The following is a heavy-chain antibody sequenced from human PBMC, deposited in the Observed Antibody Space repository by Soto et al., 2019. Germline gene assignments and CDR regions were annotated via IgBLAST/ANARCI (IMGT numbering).Heavy chain of an antibody. CDR3: ARDLRYCSGGSCYLYYYGMDV. CDR1: GFTFSSYW. D-gene: IGHD2-15*01. V-gene: IGHV3-74*01. CDR2: INSDGSST. J-gene: IGHJ6*02. Sequence: PGGSLRLSCAASGFTFSSYWMHWVRQAPGKGLVWVSRINSDGSSTSYADSVKGRFTISRDNAKNTLYVQMNSLRAEDTAVYYCARDLRYCSGGSCYLYYYGMDVWGQGTTVTVSS.